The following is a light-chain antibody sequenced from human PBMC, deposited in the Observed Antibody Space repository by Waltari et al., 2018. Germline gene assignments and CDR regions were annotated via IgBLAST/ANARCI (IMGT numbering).Light chain of an antibody. J-gene: IGKJ1*01. CDR3: MQPLQTPWT. CDR1: QNLLHSNGYNY. Sequence: VMTQSQLSLPVTPGEPASISCRSSQNLLHSNGYNYLDWYLQKPGQSPKLLIYMGSNRASGVPDRFSGSGSGTDFTLKISRVEAEDVGVYYCMQPLQTPWTFGQGTKVEIK. CDR2: MGS. V-gene: IGKV2-28*01.